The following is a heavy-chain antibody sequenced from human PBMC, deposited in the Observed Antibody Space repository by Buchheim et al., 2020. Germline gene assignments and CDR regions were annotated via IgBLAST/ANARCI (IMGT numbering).Heavy chain of an antibody. CDR2: ISYDGSNK. D-gene: IGHD1-26*01. V-gene: IGHV3-30*18. CDR1: GFTFSSYG. J-gene: IGHJ6*02. Sequence: QVQLVESGGGVVQPGRSLRLSCAASGFTFSSYGMHWVRQAPGKGLEWVAVISYDGSNKYYADSVKGRFTIYRDNSKNKLYLQMNSLRAEDTAVYYCAKDLRWELVDYYYYGMDVWGQGTT. CDR3: AKDLRWELVDYYYYGMDV.